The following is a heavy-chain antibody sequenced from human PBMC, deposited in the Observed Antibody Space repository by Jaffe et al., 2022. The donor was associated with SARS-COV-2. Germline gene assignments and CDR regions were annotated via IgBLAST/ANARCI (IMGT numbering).Heavy chain of an antibody. CDR2: IYTSGST. J-gene: IGHJ3*02. V-gene: IGHV4-61*02. D-gene: IGHD2-2*01. CDR1: GGSISSGSYY. CDR3: ARNYCSSTSCYGAFDI. Sequence: QVQLQESGPGLVKPSQTLSLTCTVSGGSISSGSYYWSWIRQPAGKGLEWIGRIYTSGSTNYNPSLKSRVTISVDTSKNQFSLKLSSVTAADTAVYYCARNYCSSTSCYGAFDIWGQGTMVTVSS.